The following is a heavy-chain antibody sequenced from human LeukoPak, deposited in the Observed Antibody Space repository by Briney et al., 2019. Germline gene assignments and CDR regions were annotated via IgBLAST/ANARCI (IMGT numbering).Heavy chain of an antibody. CDR2: IYHSGST. CDR3: AKGGEAKWFGELIKTQYYYYMDV. V-gene: IGHV4-38-2*02. J-gene: IGHJ6*03. Sequence: SETLSLTCTVSGYSISSGYYWGWIRQPPGEGLEWIGSIYHSGSTYYNPSLKSRVTISVDTSKNQFSLKLSSVTAADTAVYYCAKGGEAKWFGELIKTQYYYYMDVWGKGTTVTVSS. D-gene: IGHD3-10*01. CDR1: GYSISSGYY.